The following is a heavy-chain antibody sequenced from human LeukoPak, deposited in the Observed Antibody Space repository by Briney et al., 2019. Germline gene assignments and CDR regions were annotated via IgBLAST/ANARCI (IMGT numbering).Heavy chain of an antibody. Sequence: MTSETLSLTCTVSGGSISSYYWSWIRQPPGKGLEWIGYIYYRGSTNYNPSLKSRVTISVDTSKNQFSLKLSSVTAADTAVYYCARGSMVRGVIIGYWGQGTLVTVSS. CDR1: GGSISSYY. CDR2: IYYRGST. D-gene: IGHD3-10*01. V-gene: IGHV4-59*12. CDR3: ARGSMVRGVIIGY. J-gene: IGHJ4*02.